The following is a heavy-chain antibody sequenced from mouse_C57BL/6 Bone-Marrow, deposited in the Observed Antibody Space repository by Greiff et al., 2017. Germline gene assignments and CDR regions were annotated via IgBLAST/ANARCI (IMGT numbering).Heavy chain of an antibody. V-gene: IGHV1-69*01. CDR2: IDPSASYT. CDR1: GYTFTSYW. CDR3: AREGDDYVDY. D-gene: IGHD2-3*01. Sequence: QVQLQQPGAELVMPGASVTLSCKASGYTFTSYWMHWVKQRPGQGLEWIGEIDPSASYTNYNQKFKGTSTLTVDKSSSTAYMQLSSLTSEDSAVYYWAREGDDYVDYWGQGTTLTVSA. J-gene: IGHJ2*01.